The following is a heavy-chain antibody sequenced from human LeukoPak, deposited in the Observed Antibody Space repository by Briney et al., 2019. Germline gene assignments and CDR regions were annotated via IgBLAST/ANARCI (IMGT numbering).Heavy chain of an antibody. CDR1: GYTFTVHY. CDR2: INPNTSGT. J-gene: IGHJ4*02. CDR3: ARELDTIDGIVWYYFEN. V-gene: IGHV1-2*02. D-gene: IGHD5-12*01. Sequence: ASVKLSFNSSGYTFTVHYIHWVRHAPRQGFERKGWINPNTSGTAYAQTFQNSIATSTYTSISTHYMLLIRLRSDDTALFYCARELDTIDGIVWYYFENWGEGTLVSVS.